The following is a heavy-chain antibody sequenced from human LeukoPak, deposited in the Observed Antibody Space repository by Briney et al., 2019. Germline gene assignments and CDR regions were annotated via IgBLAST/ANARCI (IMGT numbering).Heavy chain of an antibody. D-gene: IGHD6-19*01. CDR2: IYSGGST. CDR1: GFTVSSNY. J-gene: IGHJ4*02. Sequence: GGSLRLSCAASGFTVSSNYMSWVRQAPGKGLEWVSFIYSGGSTYYADSVKGRFTISRDNSKNTLYLQMNSLRAEDTAVYYCANEASYSSGWPFDYWGQGTLVTVSS. CDR3: ANEASYSSGWPFDY. V-gene: IGHV3-66*01.